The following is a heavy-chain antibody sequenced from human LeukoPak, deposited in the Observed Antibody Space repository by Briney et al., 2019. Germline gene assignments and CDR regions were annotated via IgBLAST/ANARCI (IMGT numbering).Heavy chain of an antibody. CDR1: GGSITSYY. Sequence: SETLSLTCTVSGGSITSYYWSWIRQPPGKGLEWIGNIYYSGSTYYNPSLKSRVIISVDTSRNQFSLNLSPVTAADTAVYYCARRVGAGNFDYWGQGTLVAVSS. CDR3: ARRVGAGNFDY. V-gene: IGHV4-59*08. J-gene: IGHJ4*02. D-gene: IGHD6-13*01. CDR2: IYYSGST.